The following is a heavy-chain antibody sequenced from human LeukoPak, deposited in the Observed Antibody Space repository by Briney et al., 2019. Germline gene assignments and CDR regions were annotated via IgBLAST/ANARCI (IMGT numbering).Heavy chain of an antibody. V-gene: IGHV4-61*02. J-gene: IGHJ6*02. CDR3: ASHLITFGEVYYGMDV. D-gene: IGHD3-16*01. CDR2: IYTSGST. CDR1: GGSISSGSYY. Sequence: SQTLSLTCTVSGGSISSGSYYWSWIRQPAGKGLEWIGRIYTSGSTNYNPSLKSRVTISVDTSKNQFSLKLSSVTAADTAVYYCASHLITFGEVYYGMDVWGQGTTVTVSS.